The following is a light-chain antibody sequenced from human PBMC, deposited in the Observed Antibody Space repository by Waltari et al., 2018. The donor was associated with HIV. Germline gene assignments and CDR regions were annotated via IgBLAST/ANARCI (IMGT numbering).Light chain of an antibody. V-gene: IGKV4-1*01. Sequence: DIVMTPSPDSLALSLCEGATINCTSSQTIFYSSKNKNYLAWYQQKPGQTPKLRIYWASTRDSGVPDRFSGSGSGTDFTLTISNLQSEDVAIYFCQQYYSKPPTFGQGTKVEVK. CDR1: QTIFYSSKNKNY. CDR3: QQYYSKPPT. CDR2: WAS. J-gene: IGKJ1*01.